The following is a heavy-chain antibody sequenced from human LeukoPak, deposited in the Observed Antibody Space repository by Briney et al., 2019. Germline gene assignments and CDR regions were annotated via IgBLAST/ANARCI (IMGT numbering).Heavy chain of an antibody. Sequence: GRSLRLSCAASGFTVSSYWMHWVRQGPGKGLVWVSRINSDGSSTSYADSVKGRFTISRDNAKNTLHLQMNSLRADDTAVYYCARVGEVGNWYFDLWGRGTLVSVSS. D-gene: IGHD7-27*01. CDR3: ARVGEVGNWYFDL. CDR2: INSDGSST. CDR1: GFTVSSYW. V-gene: IGHV3-74*01. J-gene: IGHJ2*01.